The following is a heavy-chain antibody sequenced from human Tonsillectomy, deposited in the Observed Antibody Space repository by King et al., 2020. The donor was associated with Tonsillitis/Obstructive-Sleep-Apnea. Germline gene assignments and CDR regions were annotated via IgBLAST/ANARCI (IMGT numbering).Heavy chain of an antibody. CDR3: ATPPSWSGYSPYYYGMDV. CDR2: FDPEDGET. J-gene: IGHJ6*02. D-gene: IGHD3-3*01. V-gene: IGHV1-24*01. CDR1: GYTLTELS. Sequence: QLVQSGAEVKKPGASVKVSCKVSGYTLTELSMHWVRQAPGKGLEWMGGFDPEDGETIYAQKFQGRVTMTEDTSTDTAYMELSSLRSEDTAVYYCATPPSWSGYSPYYYGMDVWGQGTTVTVSS.